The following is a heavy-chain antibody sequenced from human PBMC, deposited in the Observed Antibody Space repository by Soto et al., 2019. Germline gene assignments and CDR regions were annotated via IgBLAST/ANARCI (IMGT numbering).Heavy chain of an antibody. Sequence: GESLKISCKGSGYSFTSYWIGWVRQMPGKGLEWMGIIYPGDSDTRYSPSFQGQVTISADKSKNQFSLKLSSVTAADTAVYYCALFSGEYYMDVWGKGTTVTVSS. J-gene: IGHJ6*03. D-gene: IGHD3-10*02. CDR2: IYPGDSDT. V-gene: IGHV5-51*01. CDR1: GYSFTSYW. CDR3: ALFSGEYYMDV.